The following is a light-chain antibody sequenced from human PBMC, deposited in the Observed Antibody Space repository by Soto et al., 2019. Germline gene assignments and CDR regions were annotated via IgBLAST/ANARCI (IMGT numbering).Light chain of an antibody. V-gene: IGKV1-39*01. Sequence: DIQMTQSPSYLSASVGDRVTITCRAGQTISTFLNWYQQKPGEAPKLLIYAASSLQSGVPSRFSGTGSGTEFTLTINSLQPEDFATYFCQQSYTVPLFTFRGGTKV. CDR1: QTISTF. CDR3: QQSYTVPLFT. J-gene: IGKJ4*01. CDR2: AAS.